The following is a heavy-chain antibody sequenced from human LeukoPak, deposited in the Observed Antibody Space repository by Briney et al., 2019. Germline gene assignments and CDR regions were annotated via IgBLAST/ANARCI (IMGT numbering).Heavy chain of an antibody. CDR3: VKDLRSDFMGVLSRYLSY. Sequence: GGSLRLSCSASGFTFSSFAMHWVRQAQGKGLEYVGAISRNGGSTYYADSVKGRFTISRDNSKSTLYLQMSSLRAEDTAVYLCVKDLRSDFMGVLSRYLSYWGQGTLVTVSS. J-gene: IGHJ4*02. D-gene: IGHD2/OR15-2a*01. CDR1: GFTFSSFA. CDR2: ISRNGGST. V-gene: IGHV3-64D*09.